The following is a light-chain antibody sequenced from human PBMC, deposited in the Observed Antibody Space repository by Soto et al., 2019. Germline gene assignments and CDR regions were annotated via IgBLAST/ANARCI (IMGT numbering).Light chain of an antibody. V-gene: IGLV2-14*01. Sequence: QSALTQPASVSGSPGQSITISCTGTSSDVGGYNYVSWYQQHPGKAPKLMIYEVSNRPSGVSNRFSGSKSGNTASLTISGLQAEEEADYFCSSFTSSSTLGVVGGGTKLTGL. CDR1: SSDVGGYNY. CDR3: SSFTSSSTLGV. CDR2: EVS. J-gene: IGLJ2*01.